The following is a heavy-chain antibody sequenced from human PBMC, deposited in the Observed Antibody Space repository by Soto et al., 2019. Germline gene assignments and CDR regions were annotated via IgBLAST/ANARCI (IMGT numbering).Heavy chain of an antibody. J-gene: IGHJ6*02. CDR1: GGTFSSYA. CDR2: IIPSFGTA. CDR3: AGAPDDVGSYYYYGMDV. V-gene: IGHV1-69*01. Sequence: QVQLVQSGAEVKKPGSSVKVSCKASGGTFSSYAISWVRQAPGQGLEWMGGIIPSFGTANYAQKFQGRVTITADESTSTAYMELSSLRSEDTAVYYCAGAPDDVGSYYYYGMDVWCQGTTVTVSS.